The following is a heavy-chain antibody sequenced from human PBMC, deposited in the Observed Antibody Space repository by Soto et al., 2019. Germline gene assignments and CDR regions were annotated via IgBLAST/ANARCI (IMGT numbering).Heavy chain of an antibody. CDR3: AKDLGKQWLATQVDY. CDR1: GFTFSSYA. Sequence: GGSLRLSCAASGFTFSSYAMSWVRQAPGKGLEWVSAISGSGGSTYYADSVKGRFTISRDNSKNTLYLQMNSLRAEDTAVYYCAKDLGKQWLATQVDYWGQGTLVTVSS. CDR2: ISGSGGST. D-gene: IGHD6-19*01. J-gene: IGHJ4*02. V-gene: IGHV3-23*01.